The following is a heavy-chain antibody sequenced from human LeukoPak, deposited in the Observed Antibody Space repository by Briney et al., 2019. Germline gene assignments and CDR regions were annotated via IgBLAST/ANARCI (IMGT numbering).Heavy chain of an antibody. CDR2: ISYDGSNK. V-gene: IGHV3-30-3*01. J-gene: IGHJ4*02. D-gene: IGHD3-3*01. CDR1: GFTFSSYA. Sequence: GRSLRLSCAASGFTFSSYAMHWVRQAPGKGLEWVAVISYDGSNKYYADSVKGRFTISRDNSKSTLYLQMNSLRAEDTAVYYCARDGRLYYDFWSGYPYWGQGTLVTVSS. CDR3: ARDGRLYYDFWSGYPY.